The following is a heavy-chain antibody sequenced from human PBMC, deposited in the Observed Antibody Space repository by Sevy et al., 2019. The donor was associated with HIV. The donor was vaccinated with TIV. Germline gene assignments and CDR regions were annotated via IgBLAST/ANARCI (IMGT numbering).Heavy chain of an antibody. Sequence: GGSLRLSCAASGFTFRTYSMNWVRQAPGKGLEWLSSISDDSRYIYYSDSVKGRFTISRANTKNLLYLQINILRVEDTAIYYCASDFTIFGVVSGIDYWGQGNLVTVSS. CDR2: ISDDSRYI. CDR3: ASDFTIFGVVSGIDY. J-gene: IGHJ4*02. V-gene: IGHV3-21*04. CDR1: GFTFRTYS. D-gene: IGHD3-3*01.